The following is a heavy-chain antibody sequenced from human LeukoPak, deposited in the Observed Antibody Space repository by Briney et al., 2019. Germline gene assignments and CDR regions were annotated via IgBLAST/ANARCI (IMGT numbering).Heavy chain of an antibody. J-gene: IGHJ6*02. V-gene: IGHV3-30-3*01. CDR2: ISYDGSKK. CDR1: GFTFSDYA. CDR3: ARDEYYFYYGVDV. Sequence: GGSLRLSCAASGFTFSDYAMHRVRQTPGKGLEWVAVISYDGSKKYYADSVKGRFTISRDKSKNTLDLQLNSLRVEDTAVYYCARDEYYFYYGVDVWGQGTTVTVSS.